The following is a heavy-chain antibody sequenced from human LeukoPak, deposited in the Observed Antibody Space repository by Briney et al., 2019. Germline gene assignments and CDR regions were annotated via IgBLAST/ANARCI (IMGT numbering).Heavy chain of an antibody. CDR2: ISGSGGST. J-gene: IGHJ3*02. D-gene: IGHD3-9*01. CDR3: AKVERYFDWLLFYAFDI. Sequence: PGGSLRLSCGASGFTFSSYAMSWVRQAPGKGLEWVSAISGSGGSTYYADSVKGRFTISRDNSKNTLYLQMNSLRAEDTAVYYCAKVERYFDWLLFYAFDIWGQGTMVTVSS. V-gene: IGHV3-23*01. CDR1: GFTFSSYA.